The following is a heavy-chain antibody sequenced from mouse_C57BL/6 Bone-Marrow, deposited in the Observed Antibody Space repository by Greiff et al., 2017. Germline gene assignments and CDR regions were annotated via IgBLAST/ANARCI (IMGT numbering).Heavy chain of an antibody. CDR2: IYPGDGDT. CDR3: ARRADWAWFAY. CDR1: GYAFSGSW. V-gene: IGHV1-82*01. D-gene: IGHD3-3*01. Sequence: VQLQQSGPELVKPGASVKISCKASGYAFSGSWMNWVKQRPGKGLEWIGRIYPGDGDTNYNGKFKGKATLTADKSSSTAYMQLSSLTSEDSAVSFCARRADWAWFAYWGQGTLVTVSA. J-gene: IGHJ3*01.